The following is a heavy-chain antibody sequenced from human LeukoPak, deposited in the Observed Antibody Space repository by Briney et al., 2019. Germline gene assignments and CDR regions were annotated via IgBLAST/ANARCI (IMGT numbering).Heavy chain of an antibody. CDR2: INPNSGGT. CDR1: GYTFTGYY. D-gene: IGHD3-16*01. J-gene: IGHJ1*01. CDR3: ARDTVWGNRLEYFQH. Sequence: ASVKVSCKASGYTFTGYYMHWVRQAPGQGLEWMGWINPNSGGTNYAQKFQGRVTMTRDTSISTAYMELSRLRSDDTAVYYCARDTVWGNRLEYFQHWGQGTLVTVSS. V-gene: IGHV1-2*02.